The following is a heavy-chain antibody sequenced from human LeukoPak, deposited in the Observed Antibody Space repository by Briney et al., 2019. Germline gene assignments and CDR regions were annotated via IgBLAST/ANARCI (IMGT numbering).Heavy chain of an antibody. CDR1: GFTFSSYA. D-gene: IGHD5-12*01. V-gene: IGHV3-23*01. Sequence: GGSLRLSCAASGFTFSSYAMSWVRQAPGKGLEWVLAISGSGGSTYYADSVKGRFTISRDNSKNTLYLQMNSLRAEDTAVYYCAREGYGGYHLGYWGQGTLVTVSS. CDR3: AREGYGGYHLGY. J-gene: IGHJ4*02. CDR2: ISGSGGST.